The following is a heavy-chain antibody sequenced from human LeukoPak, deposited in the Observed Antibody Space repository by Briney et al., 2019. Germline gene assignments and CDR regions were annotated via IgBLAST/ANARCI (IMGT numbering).Heavy chain of an antibody. J-gene: IGHJ3*02. CDR1: GGSFSGYY. Sequence: SETLSLTCAVYGGSFSGYYWSWIRQPPGKGLEWIGEINHSGSTNYSPSLKSRVTISVDTSKNQFSLKLSSVTAADTAVYYCAREQVVPAAITGDDAFDIWGQGTMVTVSS. CDR3: AREQVVPAAITGDDAFDI. V-gene: IGHV4-34*01. D-gene: IGHD2-2*02. CDR2: INHSGST.